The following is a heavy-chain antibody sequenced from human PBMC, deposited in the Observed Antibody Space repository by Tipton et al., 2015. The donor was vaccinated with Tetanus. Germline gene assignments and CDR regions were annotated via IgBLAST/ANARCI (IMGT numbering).Heavy chain of an antibody. CDR1: RGSISRDIYN. CDR2: INYYGTT. D-gene: IGHD4-11*01. CDR3: ARGTTLDY. J-gene: IGHJ4*02. V-gene: IGHV4-39*07. Sequence: LRLSCTVSRGSISRDIYNWGWIRQPPGRGLQWIGNINYYGTTYYSPSLKSRVTMSVDTSKNQSSLNLSSVTAADTAVYYCARGTTLDYWGQGTLVTVSS.